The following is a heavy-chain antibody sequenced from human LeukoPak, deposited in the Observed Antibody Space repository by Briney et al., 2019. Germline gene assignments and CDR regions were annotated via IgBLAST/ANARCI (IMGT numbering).Heavy chain of an antibody. CDR3: AKEVISGYDSSGYYQGSWDY. D-gene: IGHD3-22*01. J-gene: IGHJ4*02. CDR2: IVYDGSKK. CDR1: GFTFSSYG. V-gene: IGHV3-30*18. Sequence: PGGSLRLSCAASGFTFSSYGMHWVRQAPGKGLEWVAVIVYDGSKKFYVDSVKGRFTISRDNSKNTVYLQMNSLRAEDTAVYYCAKEVISGYDSSGYYQGSWDYWGQGTLVTVSS.